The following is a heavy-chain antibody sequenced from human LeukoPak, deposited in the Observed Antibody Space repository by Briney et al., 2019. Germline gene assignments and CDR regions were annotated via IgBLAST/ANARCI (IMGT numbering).Heavy chain of an antibody. J-gene: IGHJ4*02. V-gene: IGHV3-48*02. Sequence: PGGSLTLSCAPSGFTFNSYRMNWVRQAPGKGPELVSYISSDSSTIYYVDSVKGRFTISRDNGKNSLYLQMNSPRDEDTAVYYCASWFGELSWGLFDYWGQGTLVTVSS. CDR1: GFTFNSYR. CDR2: ISSDSSTI. CDR3: ASWFGELSWGLFDY. D-gene: IGHD3-10*01.